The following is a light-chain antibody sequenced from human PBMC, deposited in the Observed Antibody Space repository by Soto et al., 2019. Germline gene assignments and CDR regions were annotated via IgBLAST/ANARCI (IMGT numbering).Light chain of an antibody. V-gene: IGKV3-15*01. Sequence: EIAMTQSPATLSVSPGERATLSCRASQSVSSNLAWYQQKPGQTPKLLIYVASTRATGIPARFSGSGSGTQFTLSIISLQPEDFAVYSCQQYNVWPLTFGGGTKVEFK. CDR3: QQYNVWPLT. CDR2: VAS. CDR1: QSVSSN. J-gene: IGKJ4*01.